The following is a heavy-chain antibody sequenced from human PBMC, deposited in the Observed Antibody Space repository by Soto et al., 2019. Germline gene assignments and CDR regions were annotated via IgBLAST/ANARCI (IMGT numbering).Heavy chain of an antibody. V-gene: IGHV1-69*13. Sequence: GASVKVSCKASGGTFSSYAISWVRQAPGQGLEWMGGIIPIFGTANYAQKFQGRVTITADESTSTAYVELSSLRSEDTAVYYCARDSGRRRWLQFSLDYWGQGTLVTVSS. D-gene: IGHD5-12*01. CDR1: GGTFSSYA. J-gene: IGHJ4*02. CDR2: IIPIFGTA. CDR3: ARDSGRRRWLQFSLDY.